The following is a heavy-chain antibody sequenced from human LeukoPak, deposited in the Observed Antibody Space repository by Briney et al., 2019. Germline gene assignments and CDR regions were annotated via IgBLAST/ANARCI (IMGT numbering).Heavy chain of an antibody. Sequence: ASVKVSCKASGYTFTSYDINWVRQATGQGLEWMGWMNPNSGNTGYAQKFQGRVTMTRDTSVSTAYMELSRLRSDDTAVYYCAREGSSTSCPDYWGQGTLVTVSS. V-gene: IGHV1-8*01. J-gene: IGHJ4*02. CDR3: AREGSSTSCPDY. CDR1: GYTFTSYD. D-gene: IGHD2-2*01. CDR2: MNPNSGNT.